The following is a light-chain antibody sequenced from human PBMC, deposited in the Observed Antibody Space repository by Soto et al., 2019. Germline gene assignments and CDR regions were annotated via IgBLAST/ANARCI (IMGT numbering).Light chain of an antibody. CDR2: GAS. Sequence: EIVMTQSPATLSVSPGERATLTCRASQSVSSNLAWYQQKPGQAPRLLIYGASTRATGIPARFSGSGSGTEFTLTISRLQSEDCAVYYCQQYNNWPSITFGQGTRLEIK. CDR3: QQYNNWPSIT. CDR1: QSVSSN. V-gene: IGKV3-15*01. J-gene: IGKJ5*01.